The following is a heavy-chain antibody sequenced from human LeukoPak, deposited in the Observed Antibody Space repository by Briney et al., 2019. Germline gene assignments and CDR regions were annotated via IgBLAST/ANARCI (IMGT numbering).Heavy chain of an antibody. V-gene: IGHV1-2*06. D-gene: IGHD2-2*01. CDR1: GYTFTGYD. Sequence: ASLKVSSTASGYTFTGYDMHWGRQAPGAGLEWMGRINTNSGGRNYAQKFQGRVTMTRDTSISTAYMELSRLRSDDTAVYYCARRTKYLYYYGMDVWGQGTTVTVSS. J-gene: IGHJ6*02. CDR2: INTNSGGR. CDR3: ARRTKYLYYYGMDV.